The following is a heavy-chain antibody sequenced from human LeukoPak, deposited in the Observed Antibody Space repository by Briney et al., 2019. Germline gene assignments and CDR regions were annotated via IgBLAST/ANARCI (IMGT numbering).Heavy chain of an antibody. V-gene: IGHV1-69*13. CDR1: GGTFSSYA. Sequence: VASVKVSCKASGGTFSSYAISWVRQAPGQGLEWMGGIIPIFGTANFAQRLQGRVTITADESTSTAYMELSSLRSEGTAGYYCARDSGQGGSSYYSNYFDYWGQGTLVTVSS. J-gene: IGHJ4*02. CDR2: IIPIFGTA. CDR3: ARDSGQGGSSYYSNYFDY. D-gene: IGHD3-22*01.